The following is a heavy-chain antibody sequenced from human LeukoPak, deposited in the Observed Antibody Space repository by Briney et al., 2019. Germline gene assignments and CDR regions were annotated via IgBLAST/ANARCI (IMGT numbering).Heavy chain of an antibody. CDR1: GYTFTSYD. Sequence: ASVKVSCKASGYTFTSYDINWVRQATGQGLEWMGWMNPNSGNTGYARKFQGRVTMTRNTSISTAYMELSSLRSEDTAVYYCATAGSYINLFDYWGQGTLVTVSS. D-gene: IGHD1-26*01. CDR2: MNPNSGNT. CDR3: ATAGSYINLFDY. J-gene: IGHJ4*02. V-gene: IGHV1-8*01.